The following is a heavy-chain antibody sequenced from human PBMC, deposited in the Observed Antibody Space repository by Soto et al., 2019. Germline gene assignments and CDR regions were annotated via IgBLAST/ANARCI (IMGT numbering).Heavy chain of an antibody. Sequence: GGSLRLSCAGSGFTFSSYGMHWVRQAPGKGLEWVAVIWYDGSNKYYADSVKGRFTISRDNSKNTLYLQMNSLRAEDTAVYYCARDRYSSSWYLFDYWGQGTLVTVSS. J-gene: IGHJ4*02. CDR3: ARDRYSSSWYLFDY. CDR2: IWYDGSNK. CDR1: GFTFSSYG. D-gene: IGHD6-13*01. V-gene: IGHV3-33*01.